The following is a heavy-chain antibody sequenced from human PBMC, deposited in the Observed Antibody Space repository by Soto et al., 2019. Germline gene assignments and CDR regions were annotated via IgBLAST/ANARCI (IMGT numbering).Heavy chain of an antibody. CDR1: GGSINSGGHY. CDR2: IYYSGST. CDR3: ARVLTYGEYVPPLWYFDL. J-gene: IGHJ2*01. D-gene: IGHD4-17*01. V-gene: IGHV4-31*03. Sequence: PSETLSLTCTVSGGSINSGGHYWSWIRQHPGKGLEWIGYIYYSGSTYYNPSLKNRVTMSVDTSKNQFSLKLTSVTAADTAVYHCARVLTYGEYVPPLWYFDLWGRGPLVTVYS.